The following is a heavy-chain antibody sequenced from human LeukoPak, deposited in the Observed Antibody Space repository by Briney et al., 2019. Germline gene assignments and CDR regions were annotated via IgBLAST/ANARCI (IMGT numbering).Heavy chain of an antibody. J-gene: IGHJ4*02. D-gene: IGHD1-14*01. CDR2: IYHSGST. Sequence: PSETLSLTCAVSGGSISSGDYSWGWIRPPPGKGLEWVGCIYHSGSTYSTSSLTSRLTISVDRSKNQLSLKLTSVTAPDTALYYGAKGPGPSDSWGQGTLVPVSS. CDR3: AKGPGPSDS. V-gene: IGHV4-30-2*01. CDR1: GGSISSGDYS.